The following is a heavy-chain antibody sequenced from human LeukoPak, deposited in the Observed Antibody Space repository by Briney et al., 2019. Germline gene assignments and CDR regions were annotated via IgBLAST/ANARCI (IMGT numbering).Heavy chain of an antibody. D-gene: IGHD3-22*01. CDR3: AKRGNSMIRGFDY. CDR1: GFTFSSYS. Sequence: PGGSLRLSCAASGFTFSSYSMNWVRQAPGKGLEWVSSISSSSSYIYYADSVKGRFTISRDNAKNSLYLQMNSLRAEDTAVYYCAKRGNSMIRGFDYWGQGTLVTVSS. J-gene: IGHJ4*02. V-gene: IGHV3-21*04. CDR2: ISSSSSYI.